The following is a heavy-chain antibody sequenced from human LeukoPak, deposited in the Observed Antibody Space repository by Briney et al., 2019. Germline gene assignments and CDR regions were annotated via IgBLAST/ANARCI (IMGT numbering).Heavy chain of an antibody. J-gene: IGHJ4*02. CDR2: INPNSGGT. CDR1: GYTFTGYY. D-gene: IGHD5-12*01. Sequence: ASVKVSCKASGYTFTGYYMHWVRQAPGQGLEWMGWINPNSGGTNYAQKFQGRVTMTRDTSISTAYMELSRLRSDDMAVYYCARVHSGYDFFDYWGQGTLVTVSS. CDR3: ARVHSGYDFFDY. V-gene: IGHV1-2*02.